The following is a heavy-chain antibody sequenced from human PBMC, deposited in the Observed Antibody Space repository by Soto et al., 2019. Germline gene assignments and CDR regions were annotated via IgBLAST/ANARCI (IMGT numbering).Heavy chain of an antibody. CDR1: GFSLRTTGVG. CDR2: INWNDDK. D-gene: IGHD3-16*01. Sequence: QITLKESGPTLVEPTQTLTLTCTYSGFSLRTTGVGVGWIRQPPGKALEWLGIINWNDDKRYSPSLKNRFTLTSDISKSQVVLTMTNMDPVDTATYYCAHTWGLPFDYWGQGTLVIVSS. J-gene: IGHJ4*02. CDR3: AHTWGLPFDY. V-gene: IGHV2-5*01.